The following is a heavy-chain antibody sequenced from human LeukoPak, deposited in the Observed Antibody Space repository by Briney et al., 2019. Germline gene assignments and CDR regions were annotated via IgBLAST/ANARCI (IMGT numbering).Heavy chain of an antibody. Sequence: GGSLRLSCAASGFTFSDYYMSWIRQAPGKGLEWVSYISSSGSTIYYADSVKGRFTISRDNAKNSLYLQMNSLRAKDTAVYYCARETIAAADNWFDPWGQGTLVTVSS. CDR3: ARETIAAADNWFDP. D-gene: IGHD6-13*01. CDR1: GFTFSDYY. CDR2: ISSSGSTI. J-gene: IGHJ5*02. V-gene: IGHV3-11*01.